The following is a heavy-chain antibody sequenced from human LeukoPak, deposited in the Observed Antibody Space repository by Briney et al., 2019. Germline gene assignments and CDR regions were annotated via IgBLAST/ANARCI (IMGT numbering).Heavy chain of an antibody. CDR1: GGSFSGYY. D-gene: IGHD3-10*01. CDR3: ARREASYSGSGRGNDY. J-gene: IGHJ4*02. V-gene: IGHV4-34*01. CDR2: INHSGST. Sequence: SETLSLTCAVYGGSFSGYYWSWIRQPPGKGLEWIGEINHSGSTNYNPSLKNRVTISVDTSKSQFSLKLISVTAADTAVYYCARREASYSGSGRGNDYWGQGTLVSVSS.